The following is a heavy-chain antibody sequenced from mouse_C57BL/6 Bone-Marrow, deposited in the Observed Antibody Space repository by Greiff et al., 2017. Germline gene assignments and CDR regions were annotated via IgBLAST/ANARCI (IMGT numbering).Heavy chain of an antibody. Sequence: QVQLQQPGAELVMPGASVKLSCKASGYTFTSYWMHWVKQRPGQGLEWIGEIDPSDSYTNYNQKFKGQSTLTVDKSSSTAYMQLSSLTSEDSAVYYCATSYYYGYFDYWGQGTTLTVSS. J-gene: IGHJ2*01. V-gene: IGHV1-69*01. D-gene: IGHD1-1*01. CDR2: IDPSDSYT. CDR3: ATSYYYGYFDY. CDR1: GYTFTSYW.